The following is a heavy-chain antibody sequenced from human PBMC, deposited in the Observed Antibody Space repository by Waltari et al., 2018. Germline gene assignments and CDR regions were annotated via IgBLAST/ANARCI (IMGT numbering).Heavy chain of an antibody. Sequence: VQLVESGGGLVKPGGSLRLSCAASGFTFSSYSMNWVRQAPGKGLEWVSSISSSSSYIYYADSVKGRFTISRDNAKNSLYLQMNSLRAEDTAVYYCASRYCSSTSCFKKGFDYWGQGTLVTVSS. D-gene: IGHD2-2*01. V-gene: IGHV3-21*01. CDR3: ASRYCSSTSCFKKGFDY. J-gene: IGHJ4*02. CDR1: GFTFSSYS. CDR2: ISSSSSYI.